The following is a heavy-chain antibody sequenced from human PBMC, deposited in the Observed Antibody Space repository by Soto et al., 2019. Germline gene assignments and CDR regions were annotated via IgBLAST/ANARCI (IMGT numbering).Heavy chain of an antibody. CDR2: IYYSGST. CDR1: GGSISSSSYY. J-gene: IGHJ4*02. Sequence: SETLSLTCTVSGGSISSSSYYWGWIRQPPGKGLEWIGSIYYSGSTYYNPSLKSRVTISVDTSKNQFSLKLSSVTAADTAVYYCARRITRAYYFDYWGQGTLVTVSS. D-gene: IGHD3-10*01. CDR3: ARRITRAYYFDY. V-gene: IGHV4-39*01.